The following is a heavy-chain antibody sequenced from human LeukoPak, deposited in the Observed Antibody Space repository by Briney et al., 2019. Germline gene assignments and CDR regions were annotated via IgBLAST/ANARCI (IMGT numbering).Heavy chain of an antibody. J-gene: IGHJ4*01. CDR2: ITSDEKT. CDR3: AKYCKPSGYYLGGYDY. Sequence: GGSLRLSCAASGFTFINYAMGWVRQAPGKGLGWVSAITSDEKTFYADSVKGRFTISRDNSKNTLHLQMNSLRAEDTAVYYCAKYCKPSGYYLGGYDYWGHGTLVTVSS. V-gene: IGHV3-23*01. CDR1: GFTFINYA. D-gene: IGHD3-22*01.